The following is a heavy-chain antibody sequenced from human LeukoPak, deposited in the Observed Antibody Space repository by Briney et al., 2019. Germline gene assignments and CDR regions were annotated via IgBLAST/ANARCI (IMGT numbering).Heavy chain of an antibody. D-gene: IGHD5-18*01. CDR3: ARDYSYPDY. CDR1: GASISAYH. Sequence: SETLSLTCSVSGASISAYHWSWIRQPAGKGLERIGRIYSSGRTNYIPSLKSRLTMSVDTSKNQFSLKLTSVTAADTAVYYCARDYSYPDYWGQGTLVTVSS. CDR2: IYSSGRT. J-gene: IGHJ4*02. V-gene: IGHV4-4*07.